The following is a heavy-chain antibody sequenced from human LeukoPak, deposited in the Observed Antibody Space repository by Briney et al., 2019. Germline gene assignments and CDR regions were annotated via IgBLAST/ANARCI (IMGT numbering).Heavy chain of an antibody. CDR1: GGSVTTYY. CDR3: AREGDDGYSFGYPISY. Sequence: SETLSLTCTVSGGSVTTYYWSWIRQSAGKGLEWIGRIYGSGSTNYSPSLKSRVTMSLETSKNQFSLKLSSVTAADTAVYYCAREGDDGYSFGYPISYWGQGSLVTVSS. D-gene: IGHD5-18*01. CDR2: IYGSGST. V-gene: IGHV4-4*07. J-gene: IGHJ4*02.